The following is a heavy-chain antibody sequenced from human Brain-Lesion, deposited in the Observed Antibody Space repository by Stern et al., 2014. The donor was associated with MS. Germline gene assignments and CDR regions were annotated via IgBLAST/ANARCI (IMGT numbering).Heavy chain of an antibody. CDR3: ARDGPNYYGMDG. Sequence: QVQLVQSGAEVMKPGASVKVSCKSSGYTFTGYFMHWVRQAPGQGLEWMGWINPNSGGTKYAQKFQAWVTMTRDTSISTVYMELSRLRSDDTAVYYCARDGPNYYGMDGWGQGTTVTVSS. CDR1: GYTFTGYF. CDR2: INPNSGGT. J-gene: IGHJ6*02. V-gene: IGHV1-2*04.